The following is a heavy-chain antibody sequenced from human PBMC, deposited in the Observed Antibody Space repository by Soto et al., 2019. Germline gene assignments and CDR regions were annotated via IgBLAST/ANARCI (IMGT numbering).Heavy chain of an antibody. CDR1: GFMLSTYS. CDR2: ISSGGRNT. Sequence: GSLRLSCTTSGFMLSTYSMDLVRQAPGGGLEWIAYISSGGRNTYYADSVKGRLTISRDNAENSLYLHVVSLRDEDTAVYYCAKDPLLAAAGFWGHYFDYWGQGTLVTVSS. CDR3: AKDPLLAAAGFWGHYFDY. V-gene: IGHV3-48*02. J-gene: IGHJ4*02. D-gene: IGHD6-13*01.